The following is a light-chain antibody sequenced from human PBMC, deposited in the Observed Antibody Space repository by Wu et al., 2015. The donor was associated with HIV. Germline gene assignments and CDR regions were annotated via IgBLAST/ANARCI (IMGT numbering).Light chain of an antibody. V-gene: IGKV3-15*01. CDR1: QSVSSSY. CDR3: QQYDNWPPWT. J-gene: IGKJ1*01. CDR2: GAS. Sequence: EIVLTQSPGTLSLSPGDRATLSCRASQSVSSSYLVWYQQKRGQAPRLLIYGASTRATGIPARFSGSVSGTEFTLTISSLQSEDFAVYYCQQYDNWPPWTFGQGTKVEIK.